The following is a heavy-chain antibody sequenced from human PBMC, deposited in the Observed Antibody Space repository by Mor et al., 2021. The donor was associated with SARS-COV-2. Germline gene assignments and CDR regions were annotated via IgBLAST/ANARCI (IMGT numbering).Heavy chain of an antibody. D-gene: IGHD2-2*01. J-gene: IGHJ4*02. CDR3: AKGYCSDTSCREGDY. Sequence: ADSVKGRFTISRDNSKNTLYLQMNSLKAEDTAVYYCAKGYCSDTSCREGDYWGQGTPVTVSS. V-gene: IGHV3-53*01.